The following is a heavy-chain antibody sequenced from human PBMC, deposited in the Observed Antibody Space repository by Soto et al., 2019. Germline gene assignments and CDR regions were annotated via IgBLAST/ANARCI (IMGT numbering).Heavy chain of an antibody. Sequence: QVQLQESGPGLVKPSQTLSLTCTVSGGSISSGGTGSYWTWIRQLPGKGLEWIGYIYYTGNTYYNXSXKXXPTRSIDTSEHQLSLKLTSVTAADTAVYFCASGHDAYKVRYWGQGTLVTVSS. J-gene: IGHJ4*02. CDR2: IYYTGNT. CDR1: GGSISSGGTGSY. V-gene: IGHV4-31*03. CDR3: ASGHDAYKVRY. D-gene: IGHD1-1*01.